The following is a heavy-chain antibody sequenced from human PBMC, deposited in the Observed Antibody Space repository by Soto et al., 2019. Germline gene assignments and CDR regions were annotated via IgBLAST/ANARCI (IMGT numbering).Heavy chain of an antibody. CDR2: ISYDGSNK. CDR1: GFTFSSYG. V-gene: IGHV3-30*18. J-gene: IGHJ4*02. CDR3: AKDEGLSEVAGSFYY. D-gene: IGHD6-19*01. Sequence: PGGSLRLSCAASGFTFSSYGMHWVRQAPGKGLEWVAVISYDGSNKYYADSVKGRFTISKDNSKNTLYLQMNSLRAEDTVVYYCAKDEGLSEVAGSFYYWAQGTLVPVSS.